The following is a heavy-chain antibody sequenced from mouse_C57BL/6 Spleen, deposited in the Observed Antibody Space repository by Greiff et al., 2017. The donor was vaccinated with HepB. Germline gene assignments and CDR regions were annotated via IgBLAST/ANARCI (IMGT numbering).Heavy chain of an antibody. Sequence: EVQLQQSGPELVKPGASVKIPCKASGYTFTDYNMDWVKQSHGKSLEWIGDINPNNGGTSYNQKFKGKATLSVDKSSSTAYMELRSLTSEDTAVYYCARSVGSRLFAYWGQGTLVTVSA. CDR2: INPNNGGT. CDR1: GYTFTDYN. V-gene: IGHV1-18*01. J-gene: IGHJ3*01. CDR3: ARSVGSRLFAY. D-gene: IGHD1-1*01.